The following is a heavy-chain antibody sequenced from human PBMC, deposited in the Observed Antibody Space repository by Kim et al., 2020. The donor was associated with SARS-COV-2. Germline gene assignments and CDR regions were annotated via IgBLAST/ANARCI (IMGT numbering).Heavy chain of an antibody. V-gene: IGHV4-59*01. CDR2: IYYRGST. Sequence: IGYIYYRGSTNYNPSLKSRVTISVDTAKNQFSLKLSSVTAADTAVYYCARWAYYYDSSGDPGGWFDPWGQGTLVTVSS. CDR3: ARWAYYYDSSGDPGGWFDP. J-gene: IGHJ5*02. D-gene: IGHD3-22*01.